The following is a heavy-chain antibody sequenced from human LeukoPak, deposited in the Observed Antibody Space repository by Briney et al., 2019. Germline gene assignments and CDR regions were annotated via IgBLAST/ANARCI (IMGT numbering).Heavy chain of an antibody. CDR3: AELGITMIGGV. J-gene: IGHJ6*04. CDR2: INSDGSST. D-gene: IGHD3-10*02. CDR1: GFTFSSYW. Sequence: GGSLRLSCAASGFTFSSYWMHWVRQAPGKGLVWVSRINSDGSSTSYADSVKGRFTISRDNAKNSLYLQMNSLRAEDTAVYYCAELGITMIGGVWGKGTTVTVSS. V-gene: IGHV3-74*01.